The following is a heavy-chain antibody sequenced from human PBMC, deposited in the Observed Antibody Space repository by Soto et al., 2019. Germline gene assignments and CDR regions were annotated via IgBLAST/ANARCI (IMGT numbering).Heavy chain of an antibody. CDR1: GGSFISSSYS. D-gene: IGHD3-10*01. V-gene: IGHV4-39*01. Sequence: SETLTLTCSVAGGSFISSSYSWGWIRQPPGKGLEWIVTFSYSLSTYYNPSLQSRVAISVDTSRKQISLRLSSVTAADTAVYYCARLYPGSYFDYWGQGTLVTVSS. CDR2: FSYSLST. CDR3: ARLYPGSYFDY. J-gene: IGHJ4*02.